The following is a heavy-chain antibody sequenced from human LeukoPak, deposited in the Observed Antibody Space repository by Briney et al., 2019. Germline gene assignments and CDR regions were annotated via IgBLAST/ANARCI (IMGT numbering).Heavy chain of an antibody. V-gene: IGHV1-8*01. Sequence: GASVKVSCKASGYTFTSYDINWVRQATGQGLEWMGWMNPNSGNTGYAQKFQGRVTMTRNTTISTAYMELSSLRSEDTAVYYCARGRYDYVWGSYYNWFDPWAREPWSPSPQ. D-gene: IGHD3-16*01. CDR1: GYTFTSYD. CDR3: ARGRYDYVWGSYYNWFDP. J-gene: IGHJ5*02. CDR2: MNPNSGNT.